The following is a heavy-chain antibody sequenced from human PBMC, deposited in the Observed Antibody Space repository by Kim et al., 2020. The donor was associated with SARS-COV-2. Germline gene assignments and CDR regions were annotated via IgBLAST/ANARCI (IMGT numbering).Heavy chain of an antibody. J-gene: IGHJ4*02. CDR2: IYYSGST. CDR1: GGSISSSSYY. V-gene: IGHV4-39*07. CDR3: ASFVAVTAVLYYFDY. D-gene: IGHD2-21*02. Sequence: SETLSLTCTVSGGSISSSSYYWGWIRQPPGKGLEWIGSIYYSGSTYYNPSLKSRVTISVDTSKNQFSLKLSSVTAADTAVYYCASFVAVTAVLYYFDYWGQGTLVTVSS.